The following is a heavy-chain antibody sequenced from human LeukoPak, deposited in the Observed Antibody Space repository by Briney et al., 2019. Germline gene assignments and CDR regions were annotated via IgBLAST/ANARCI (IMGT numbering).Heavy chain of an antibody. CDR2: INPNSGGT. CDR3: ARGVFATRDIYYFYYGMDV. CDR1: GYTFTGYY. V-gene: IGHV1-2*02. Sequence: ASVTVSCKASGYTFTGYYMHWVRQAPGQGLEWMGWINPNSGGTNYAQKVQGRVTMTRDTLISTAYMELSSLRSEDTAVYYCARGVFATRDIYYFYYGMDVWGQGTTVTVS. J-gene: IGHJ6*02. D-gene: IGHD2-15*01.